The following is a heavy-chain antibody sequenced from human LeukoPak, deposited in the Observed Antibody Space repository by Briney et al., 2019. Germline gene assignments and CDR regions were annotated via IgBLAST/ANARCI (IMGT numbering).Heavy chain of an antibody. D-gene: IGHD3-16*02. CDR1: GYTFTSYD. V-gene: IGHV1-8*01. CDR3: ARTYDYVWGSYRSNWFDP. CDR2: MNPNSGDT. Sequence: ASVKVSCKASGYTFTSYDINWVRQATGQGLEWMGWMNPNSGDTGYAQKFQGRVTMTRNTSISTAYMELSSLRSEDTAVYYCARTYDYVWGSYRSNWFDPWGQGTLVTVSS. J-gene: IGHJ5*02.